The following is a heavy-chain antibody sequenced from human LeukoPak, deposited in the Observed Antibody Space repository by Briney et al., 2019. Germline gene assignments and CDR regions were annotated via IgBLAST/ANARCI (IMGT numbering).Heavy chain of an antibody. CDR1: GFTVSSNY. V-gene: IGHV3-66*01. CDR2: IYSAGST. D-gene: IGHD2-2*01. J-gene: IGHJ4*02. Sequence: GGSLRLSCTASGFTVSSNYMNWVRQAPGKGLEWVSIIYSAGSTYYADSVKGRFTISRDNSKNTLYLQMNSLRAEDTAVYYCAKMRCSSTSCYALPFDYWGQGTLVTVSS. CDR3: AKMRCSSTSCYALPFDY.